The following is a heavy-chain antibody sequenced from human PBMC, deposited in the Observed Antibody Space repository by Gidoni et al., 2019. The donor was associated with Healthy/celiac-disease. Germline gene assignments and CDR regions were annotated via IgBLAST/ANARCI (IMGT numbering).Heavy chain of an antibody. CDR2: INTNTGNP. CDR1: GYTFTGYA. V-gene: IGHV7-4-1*02. D-gene: IGHD5-18*01. CDR3: ARVSSYGYGDWFDP. J-gene: IGHJ5*02. Sequence: QVQLVPSGSELKKPGASGKVSLKASGYTFTGYAMKRVRQAPGQGLEWMGWINTNTGNPTYAQGFTGRFVFSLDTSVSTAYLQISSLKAEDTAVYYCARVSSYGYGDWFDPWGQGTLVTVSS.